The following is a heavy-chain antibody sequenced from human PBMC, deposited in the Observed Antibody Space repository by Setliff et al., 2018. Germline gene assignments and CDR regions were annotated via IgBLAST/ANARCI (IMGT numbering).Heavy chain of an antibody. D-gene: IGHD3-9*01. CDR1: GYTFTNCG. CDR3: ARDADHYDTDENPIFDY. Sequence: ASVKVSCKASGYTFTNCGISWVRQAPGQGLEWMGYIKSYNGDTYFARNLQGRLSMTTDASSSTAYMELTSLRSDDTAMYYCARDADHYDTDENPIFDYWGQGTLVTVSS. CDR2: IKSYNGDT. V-gene: IGHV1-18*01. J-gene: IGHJ4*02.